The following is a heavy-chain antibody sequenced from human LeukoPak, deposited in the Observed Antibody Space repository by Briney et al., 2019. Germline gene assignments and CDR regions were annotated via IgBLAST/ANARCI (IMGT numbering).Heavy chain of an antibody. J-gene: IGHJ4*02. D-gene: IGHD3-10*01. Sequence: SETLYLTCTVSGGSISSGDYYWSWIRQPPGKGLEWIGYIYYSGSTYYNPSLKSRVTISVDTSKNQFSLKLSSVTAADTAVYYCARATYGSGSFDYWGQGTLVTVSS. CDR3: ARATYGSGSFDY. CDR2: IYYSGST. V-gene: IGHV4-30-4*08. CDR1: GGSISSGDYY.